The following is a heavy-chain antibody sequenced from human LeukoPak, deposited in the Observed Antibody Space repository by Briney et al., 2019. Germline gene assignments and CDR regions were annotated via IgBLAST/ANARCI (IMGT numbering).Heavy chain of an antibody. J-gene: IGHJ4*02. D-gene: IGHD3-10*01. CDR1: GLTYSNAR. V-gene: IGHV3-15*01. CDR2: IKSKTGGSTT. CDR3: AREREVRGVPYGY. Sequence: GGPQRLSCAASGLTYSNARMSWLRQATGKGLEWVGRIKSKTGGSTTDYAAPVKGRFTISRDDSKNTLYPQMNSLKAEDTAVYYCAREREVRGVPYGYWGQGTLVTVSS.